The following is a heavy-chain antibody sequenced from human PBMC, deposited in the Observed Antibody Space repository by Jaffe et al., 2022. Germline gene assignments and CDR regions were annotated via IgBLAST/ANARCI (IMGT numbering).Heavy chain of an antibody. CDR1: GYTFTSYY. V-gene: IGHV1-46*01. D-gene: IGHD3-9*01. J-gene: IGHJ4*02. CDR3: ARDRSNFDWLSAFDY. CDR2: INPSGGST. Sequence: QVQLVQSGAEVKKPGASVKVSCKASGYTFTSYYMHWVRQAPGQGLEWMGIINPSGGSTSYAQKFQGRVTMTRDTSTSTVYMELSSLRSEDTAVYYCARDRSNFDWLSAFDYWGQGTLVTVSS.